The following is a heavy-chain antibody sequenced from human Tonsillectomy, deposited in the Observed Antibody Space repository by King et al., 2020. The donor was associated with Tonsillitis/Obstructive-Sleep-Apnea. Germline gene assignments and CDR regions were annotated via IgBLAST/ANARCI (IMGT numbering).Heavy chain of an antibody. V-gene: IGHV3-66*01. CDR1: GFTVSSNY. J-gene: IGHJ1*01. CDR3: AREQCTNGVFHSHGRGF. D-gene: IGHD2-8*01. Sequence: VQLVESGGGLVQPGGSLRLSCAASGFTVSSNYMTWVRQAPGKGLEWVSVIFRDGSTYYAESVKGRFTISRDKPKNTLYLQMTSLSAADTAVYYCAREQCTNGVFHSHGRGFWGQEPLVTVFS. CDR2: IFRDGST.